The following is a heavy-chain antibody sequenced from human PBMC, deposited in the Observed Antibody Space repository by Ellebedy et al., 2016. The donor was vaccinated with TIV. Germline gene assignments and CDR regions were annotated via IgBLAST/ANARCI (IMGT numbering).Heavy chain of an antibody. CDR3: AREPKIEDFDTSGYYLDS. CDR2: HYNSGST. J-gene: IGHJ4*02. CDR1: GGSISSGGYY. Sequence: LRLXXTVSGGSISSGGYYWSWIRQRPGKGLEWIGHHYNSGSTYYNPSLEGRVSMSVDTSKTHFSLKVSSVIAADTAVYFCAREPKIEDFDTSGYYLDSWGQGTLVTVSS. D-gene: IGHD3-22*01. V-gene: IGHV4-30-4*08.